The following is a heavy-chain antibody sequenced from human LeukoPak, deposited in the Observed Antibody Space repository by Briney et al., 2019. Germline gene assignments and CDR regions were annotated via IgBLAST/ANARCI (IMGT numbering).Heavy chain of an antibody. D-gene: IGHD6-6*01. V-gene: IGHV3-30*02. CDR3: AKDLYSSSSPPFDY. J-gene: IGHJ4*02. CDR1: GFTFSSYG. Sequence: GGSLRLSCAASGFTFSSYGMHWVSQAPGKGMEWEAFIRSDGSNKYYADSVKGRFTISRDNSKNTLYLQMNSLRAEDTAVYYCAKDLYSSSSPPFDYWGQGTLVTVSS. CDR2: IRSDGSNK.